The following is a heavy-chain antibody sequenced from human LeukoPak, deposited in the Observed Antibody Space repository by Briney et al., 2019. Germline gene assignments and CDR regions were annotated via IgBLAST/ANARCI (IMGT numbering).Heavy chain of an antibody. CDR1: GGSISSSSYY. CDR3: SRGSYDILTGYSTLGEF. CDR2: IYYTGST. J-gene: IGHJ4*02. V-gene: IGHV4-39*01. Sequence: GSLRLTCTVSGGSISSSSYYWGWIRQPPGKGLEWIGSIYYTGSTYYNPSLKSRITILLDTSKNQISLKLSSVTAADTAVYYCSRGSYDILTGYSTLGEFWGQGTLVTVSS. D-gene: IGHD3-9*01.